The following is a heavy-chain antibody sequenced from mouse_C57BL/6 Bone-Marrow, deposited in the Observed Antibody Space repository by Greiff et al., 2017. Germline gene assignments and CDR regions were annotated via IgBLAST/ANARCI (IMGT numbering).Heavy chain of an antibody. J-gene: IGHJ4*01. Sequence: EVMLVESGGGLVQPGGSLKLSCAASGFTFSDYYMYWVRQTPEKRLEWVAYISNGGGSTYYPDTVKGRFTISRDNAKNTLYLQMSSLKSEDTAMYYCARHDGSSFYYAMDYWGQGTSVTVSS. CDR1: GFTFSDYY. CDR2: ISNGGGST. CDR3: ARHDGSSFYYAMDY. V-gene: IGHV5-12*01. D-gene: IGHD1-1*01.